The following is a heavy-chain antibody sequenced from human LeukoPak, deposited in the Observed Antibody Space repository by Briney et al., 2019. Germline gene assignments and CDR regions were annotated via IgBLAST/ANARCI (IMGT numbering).Heavy chain of an antibody. J-gene: IGHJ4*02. CDR3: SRSLNY. CDR1: RFSFSSSW. CDR2: IKPDGSDK. V-gene: IGHV3-7*01. Sequence: QTGGSLRLSCAACRFSFSSSWMDWVRQAPGKGLEWVANIKPDGSDKSYVDSVKGRFTISRDNAKDSLYLEMDSLRVEDTALYYCSRSLNYWGQGVLVTVSS.